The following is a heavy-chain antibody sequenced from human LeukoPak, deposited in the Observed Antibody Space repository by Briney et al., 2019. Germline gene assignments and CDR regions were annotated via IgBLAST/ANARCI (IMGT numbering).Heavy chain of an antibody. D-gene: IGHD3-9*01. Sequence: SETLSLTCTVSGGSISSYYWSWIRQPPGKGLEWIGYIYYSGSTNYNPSLKSRVTISVDTSKNQFSLKLSSVTAADTAVYYCARGDHGGDILTGYYFPDTWGQGTLVTVSS. V-gene: IGHV4-59*01. CDR2: IYYSGST. CDR1: GGSISSYY. CDR3: ARGDHGGDILTGYYFPDT. J-gene: IGHJ5*02.